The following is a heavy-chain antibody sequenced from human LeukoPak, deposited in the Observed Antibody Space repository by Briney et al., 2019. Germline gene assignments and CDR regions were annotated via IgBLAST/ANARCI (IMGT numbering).Heavy chain of an antibody. CDR3: ARRLYYGTLDY. CDR1: GSSISSSNW. J-gene: IGHJ4*02. CDR2: INHSGST. D-gene: IGHD2-8*01. Sequence: SETLSLTCAVSGSSISSSNWWSWVRQPPGKGLEWIGEINHSGSTNYNPSLKSRVTISVDTSKNQFSLKLSSVTAADTAVYYCARRLYYGTLDYWGQGTLVTVSS. V-gene: IGHV4-4*02.